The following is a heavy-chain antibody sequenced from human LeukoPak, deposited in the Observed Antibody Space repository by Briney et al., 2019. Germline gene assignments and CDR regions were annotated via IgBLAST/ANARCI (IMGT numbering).Heavy chain of an antibody. CDR3: ARGISGYLDY. CDR1: GFTFSSYA. CDR2: ISYDGSNK. D-gene: IGHD6-19*01. Sequence: GGSLRLSCAASGFTFSSYAMHWVRQAPGKGLEWVAVISYDGSNKYHADSVKGRFTISRDNSKNTLYLQMNSLRAEDTAVYYCARGISGYLDYWGQGTLVTVSS. J-gene: IGHJ4*02. V-gene: IGHV3-30*01.